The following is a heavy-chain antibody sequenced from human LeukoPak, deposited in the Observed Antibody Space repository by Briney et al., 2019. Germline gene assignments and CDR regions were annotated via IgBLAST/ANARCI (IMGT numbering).Heavy chain of an antibody. CDR2: INDSGTT. J-gene: IGHJ4*02. Sequence: SETLSPTCAVYGGSFSGYYWNWIRQPPGKGLEWIGEINDSGTTNYNPSLKNRVTISLDTSKNQFSLKLTSVTAADTAVYYCARLSMTSQDSWGQGTLVTVSS. CDR1: GGSFSGYY. D-gene: IGHD2/OR15-2a*01. CDR3: ARLSMTSQDS. V-gene: IGHV4-34*01.